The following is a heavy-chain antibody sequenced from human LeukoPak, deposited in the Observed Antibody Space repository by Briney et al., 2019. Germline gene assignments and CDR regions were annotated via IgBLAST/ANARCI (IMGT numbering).Heavy chain of an antibody. CDR2: ISGSGGST. Sequence: AGGSLRLSCAASGFTFSSYAMSWVRQAPGKGLEWVSAISGSGGSTYYADSVKGRFTISRDNSKNTLYLQMNSLRAEDTAVYYCAKAAYYYDSSGYYANWGQGTLVTVSS. CDR3: AKAAYYYDSSGYYAN. J-gene: IGHJ4*02. CDR1: GFTFSSYA. D-gene: IGHD3-22*01. V-gene: IGHV3-23*01.